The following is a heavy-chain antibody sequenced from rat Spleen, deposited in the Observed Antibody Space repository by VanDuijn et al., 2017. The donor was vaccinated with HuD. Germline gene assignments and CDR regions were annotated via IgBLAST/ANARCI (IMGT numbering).Heavy chain of an antibody. Sequence: EVQLVESGGGLVQPGRSLKVSCAASGFTFNTYDMHWIRQAPTNGLEWVASISPSGSITHYRDSVWGRFTISRDNAKSTLYLQMDSLRSEDTATYYCARHSYVYYGLLLLYFDYWGQGVMVTVSS. D-gene: IGHD1-6*01. V-gene: IGHV5-19*01. CDR3: ARHSYVYYGLLLLYFDY. CDR2: ISPSGSIT. CDR1: GFTFNTYD. J-gene: IGHJ2*01.